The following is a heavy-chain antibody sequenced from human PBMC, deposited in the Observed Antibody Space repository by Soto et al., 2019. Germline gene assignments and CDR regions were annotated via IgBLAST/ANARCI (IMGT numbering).Heavy chain of an antibody. V-gene: IGHV3-30-3*01. CDR1: GFTFSSYA. CDR3: ARSIVVVLKSAFDI. Sequence: QVQLVESGGGGVQPGRSLRLSCAASGFTFSSYAINWVRQAPGKGLEWVAVISYDGSSKYFADSVKGRFTISRDNSKNTVYLLMNSLRAEDTAVYYCARSIVVVLKSAFDIWGQGTMVTVSS. D-gene: IGHD2-15*01. J-gene: IGHJ3*02. CDR2: ISYDGSSK.